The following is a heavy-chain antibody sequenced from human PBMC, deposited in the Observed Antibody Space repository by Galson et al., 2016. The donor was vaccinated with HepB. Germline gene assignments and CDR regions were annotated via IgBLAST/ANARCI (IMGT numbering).Heavy chain of an antibody. J-gene: IGHJ6*02. CDR1: GGSINSSSYY. D-gene: IGHD3-10*01. CDR2: IHYRGTT. CDR3: ARIEFAINLRLDV. Sequence: SETLSLTCTVSGGSINSSSYYWGWIRQPPGRGLEWIGNIHYRGTTFYNPSLKSRVTISVDTSKHQFSLRLSSVTAADTAVYYWARIEFAINLRLDVWGQGTTVTVSS. V-gene: IGHV4-39*01.